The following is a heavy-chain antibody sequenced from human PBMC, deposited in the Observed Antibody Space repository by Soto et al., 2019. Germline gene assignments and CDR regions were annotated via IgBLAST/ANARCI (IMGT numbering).Heavy chain of an antibody. D-gene: IGHD2-15*01. CDR2: INHSGST. J-gene: IGHJ3*02. CDR1: GGSFSGYY. CDR3: ARDRIGCSGGSCPLGFDI. Sequence: QVQLQQWGAGLLKPSETLSLTCAVYGGSFSGYYWSWIRQPPGKGLEWIGEINHSGSTNYNPSLKSRVTISVDTSKIQFSLKLSSVTAADTAVYYCARDRIGCSGGSCPLGFDIWGQGTMVTVSS. V-gene: IGHV4-34*01.